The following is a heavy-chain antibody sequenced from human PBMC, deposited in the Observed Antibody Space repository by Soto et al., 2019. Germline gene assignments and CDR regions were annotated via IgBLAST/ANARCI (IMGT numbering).Heavy chain of an antibody. J-gene: IGHJ3*02. CDR1: GYTFTSYA. CDR3: ASRAVSYYYDSSGYNGAFEI. D-gene: IGHD3-22*01. Sequence: ASVKVSCKASGYTFTSYAMHWVRQAPGQRLEWMGWINAGNGNTKYSQKFQGRVTITRDTSASTAYMELSSLRSDDTAVYYCASRAVSYYYDSSGYNGAFEIWGQGTRVTVS. CDR2: INAGNGNT. V-gene: IGHV1-3*01.